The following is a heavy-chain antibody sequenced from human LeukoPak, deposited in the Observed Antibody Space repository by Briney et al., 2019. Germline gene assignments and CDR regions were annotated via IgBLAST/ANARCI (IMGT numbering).Heavy chain of an antibody. V-gene: IGHV4-34*01. Sequence: PSETLSLTCAVYGGSFSGYYWSWIRQPPGKGLEWIGEINHSGSTNYNPSLKSRVTISVDTSKNQFSLKLSSVTAADTAVYYCARLGYCSGGSCYSLAIDYWGQGTLVTVSS. D-gene: IGHD2-15*01. CDR3: ARLGYCSGGSCYSLAIDY. CDR1: GGSFSGYY. CDR2: INHSGST. J-gene: IGHJ4*02.